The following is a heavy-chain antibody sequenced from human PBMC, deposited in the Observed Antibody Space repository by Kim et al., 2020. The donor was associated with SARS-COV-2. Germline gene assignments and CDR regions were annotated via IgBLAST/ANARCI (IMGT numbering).Heavy chain of an antibody. D-gene: IGHD6-13*01. J-gene: IGHJ4*02. CDR2: IKQDGSEK. Sequence: GGSLRLSCAASGFTFSSYWMSWVRQAPGKGLEWVANIKQDGSEKYYVDAVKGRFTISRDNAKNSLYLQMNSLRAEDTAVYYCASDRTHLLQKLVPSHYFDYWGQGALVTVSS. CDR3: ASDRTHLLQKLVPSHYFDY. CDR1: GFTFSSYW. V-gene: IGHV3-7*01.